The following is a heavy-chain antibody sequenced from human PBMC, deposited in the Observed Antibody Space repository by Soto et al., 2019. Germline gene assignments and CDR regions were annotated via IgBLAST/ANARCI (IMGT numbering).Heavy chain of an antibody. CDR2: ISSSSSTI. V-gene: IGHV3-48*04. D-gene: IGHD3-3*01. CDR1: GFTFSSYS. CDR3: ARDGLGGYYDFWSGLISHFDF. J-gene: IGHJ4*02. Sequence: EVQLVESGGGLVQPGGSLRLSCAASGFTFSSYSMNWVRQAPGKGLEWVSCISSSSSTIYYADSVKGRFTISRDNAKNSQYLQMTSLRAEDTVVYYCARDGLGGYYDFWSGLISHFDFWGQGTMVTVSS.